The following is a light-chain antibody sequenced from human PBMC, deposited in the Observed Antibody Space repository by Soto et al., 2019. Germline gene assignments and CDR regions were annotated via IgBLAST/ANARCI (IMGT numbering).Light chain of an antibody. CDR3: QQTYTIPWT. V-gene: IGKV1-39*01. J-gene: IGKJ1*01. CDR2: AAS. Sequence: DIPMTQSPSSLSASVGDRVTITCRASQSIGPYVNWCQQKPGKAPQLLISAASNLQSGVPSRFSGSGSGTEFTLTITSLQPEDFASYYCQQTYTIPWTFGQGTRVEI. CDR1: QSIGPY.